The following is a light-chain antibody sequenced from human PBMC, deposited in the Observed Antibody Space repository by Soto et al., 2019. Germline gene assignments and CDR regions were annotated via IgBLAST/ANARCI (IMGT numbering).Light chain of an antibody. Sequence: EIVLTQPPGTLSLSPGERATLSCRASQSVSSSYLAWYQQKPGQAPRLLIYGASSRATGIPDRFNGGGSGTDFTLTISRLEPEDFAVYYCQQYGSSRTFGQGTKVDIK. J-gene: IGKJ1*01. V-gene: IGKV3-20*01. CDR3: QQYGSSRT. CDR1: QSVSSSY. CDR2: GAS.